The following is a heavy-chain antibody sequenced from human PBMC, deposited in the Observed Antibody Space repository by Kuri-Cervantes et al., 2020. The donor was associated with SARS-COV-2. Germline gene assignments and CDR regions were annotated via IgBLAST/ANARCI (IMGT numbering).Heavy chain of an antibody. D-gene: IGHD3-10*01. Sequence: SCASSGFTFSSYDIHWVRQAPGKWLEWVAVISYDGSNKYYAESVKGRFTISVDNSKNTLYLQLNSLRAEDTAVYYCAKDGGGWFGELLFGDYWGQGTLVTVSS. J-gene: IGHJ4*02. CDR1: GFTFSSYD. V-gene: IGHV3-30*18. CDR2: ISYDGSNK. CDR3: AKDGGGWFGELLFGDY.